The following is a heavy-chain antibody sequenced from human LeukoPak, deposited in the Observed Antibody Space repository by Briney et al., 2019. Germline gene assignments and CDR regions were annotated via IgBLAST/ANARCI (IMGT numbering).Heavy chain of an antibody. V-gene: IGHV3-21*01. CDR1: GFTFSSYS. CDR2: ISSSSSYI. CDR3: ARFYRYVVPAFYYYYGMDV. Sequence: GGSLRLSCAAPGFTFSSYSMNWVRQAPGKGLEWVSSISSSSSYIYYADSAKGRFTISRDNAKNSLYLQMNSLRAEDTAVYYCARFYRYVVPAFYYYYGMDVWGQGTTVTVSS. J-gene: IGHJ6*02. D-gene: IGHD2-15*01.